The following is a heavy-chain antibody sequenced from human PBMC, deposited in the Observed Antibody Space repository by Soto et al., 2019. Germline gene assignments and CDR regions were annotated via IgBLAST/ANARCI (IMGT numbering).Heavy chain of an antibody. J-gene: IGHJ6*02. D-gene: IGHD2-15*01. CDR1: GGSISSSSYY. Sequence: QLQLQESGPGLVKPSETLSLTCTVSGGSISSSSYYWGWIRQPPGKGLEWIGSIYYSGSTYYNPSLKSRVTISVDTSKNQFSLKLSSVTAADTAVYYCARPYCSGGSCYPSGMDVWGQGTKVTVSS. CDR2: IYYSGST. CDR3: ARPYCSGGSCYPSGMDV. V-gene: IGHV4-39*01.